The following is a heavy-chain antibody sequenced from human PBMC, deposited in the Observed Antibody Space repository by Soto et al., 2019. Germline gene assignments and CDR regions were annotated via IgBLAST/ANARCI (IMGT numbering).Heavy chain of an antibody. D-gene: IGHD3-10*01. CDR3: ARSYGSGSLYFDY. CDR2: IDAGNGNT. CDR1: GYTFTRYA. Sequence: VQVVQSGAEVKKPGASVKVSCKASGYTFTRYAMHWVRQAPGQRLEWMGWIDAGNGNTKHSQKFQGRVTITSDTSASTAYMELSSLRSEDTAVYYCARSYGSGSLYFDYWGQGTLVTVSS. J-gene: IGHJ4*02. V-gene: IGHV1-3*01.